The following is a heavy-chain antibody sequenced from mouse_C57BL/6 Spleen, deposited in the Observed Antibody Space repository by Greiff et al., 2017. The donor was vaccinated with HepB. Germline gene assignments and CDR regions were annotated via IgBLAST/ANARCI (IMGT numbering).Heavy chain of an antibody. V-gene: IGHV2-9*01. D-gene: IGHD2-3*01. CDR1: GFSLTSYG. J-gene: IGHJ4*01. Sequence: VQGVESGPGLVAPSQSLSITCTVSGFSLTSYGVDWVRQPPGKGLEWLGVIWGGGSTNYNSALMSRLSISKDNSKSQVFLKMNSLQTDDTAMYYCAKHAHGYYVEDYYAMDYWGQGTSVTVSS. CDR2: IWGGGST. CDR3: AKHAHGYYVEDYYAMDY.